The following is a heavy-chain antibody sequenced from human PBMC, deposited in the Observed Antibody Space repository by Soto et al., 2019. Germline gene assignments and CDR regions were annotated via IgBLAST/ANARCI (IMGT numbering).Heavy chain of an antibody. J-gene: IGHJ3*02. D-gene: IGHD3-10*01. CDR1: GFIFTTYA. CDR2: ISSSGEST. V-gene: IGHV3-23*01. Sequence: GGSMRLSCGTSGFIFTTYAMNWVRQAPGKGLEWVSAISSSGESTFYAESVRGRFTISRDNSLNTLYLQMRSLRPEDTAVYYCAHPRGFGVFDAVDIWGQGTMVTVSS. CDR3: AHPRGFGVFDAVDI.